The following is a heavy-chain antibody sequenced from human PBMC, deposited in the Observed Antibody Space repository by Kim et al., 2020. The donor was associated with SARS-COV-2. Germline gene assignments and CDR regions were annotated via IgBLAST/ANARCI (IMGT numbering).Heavy chain of an antibody. CDR3: ATAPSTTYVSVGYSYY. D-gene: IGHD3-22*01. V-gene: IGHV1-8*01. CDR2: MNPKNGNT. J-gene: IGHJ6*01. Sequence: ASVKVSCKVAGYTFTRYSIHWVRQAPGKGLEWMGWMNPKNGNTGYAQKFQGRVTMTSDTSTDTAYMELSSLRFEDTAFYYCATAPSTTYVSVGYSYY. CDR1: GYTFTRYS.